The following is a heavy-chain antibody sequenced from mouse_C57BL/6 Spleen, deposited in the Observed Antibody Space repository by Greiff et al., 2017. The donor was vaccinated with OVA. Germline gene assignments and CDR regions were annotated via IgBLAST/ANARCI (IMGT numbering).Heavy chain of an antibody. CDR2: ISSGGDYI. J-gene: IGHJ3*01. V-gene: IGHV5-9-1*02. CDR1: GFTFSSYA. Sequence: EVQLQESGEGLVKPGGSLKLSCAASGFTFSSYAMSWVRQTPEKRLEWVAYISSGGDYIYYADTVKGRFTISRDNARNTLYLQMSSLKSEDTAMYYCTSYGSSPWFAYWGQGTLVTVSA. CDR3: TSYGSSPWFAY. D-gene: IGHD1-1*01.